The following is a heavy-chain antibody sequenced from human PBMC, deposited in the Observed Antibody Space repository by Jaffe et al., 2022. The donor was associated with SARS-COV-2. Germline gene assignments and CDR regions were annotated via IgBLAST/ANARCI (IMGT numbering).Heavy chain of an antibody. D-gene: IGHD5-12*01. CDR3: ARQGVDIVATRAGVVVITPHYFDY. J-gene: IGHJ4*02. V-gene: IGHV4-39*01. CDR1: GGSISSSSYY. Sequence: QLQLQESGPGLVKPSETLSLTCTVSGGSISSSSYYWGWIRQPPGKGLEWIGSIYYSGSTYYNPSLKSRVTISVDTSKNQFSLKLSSVTAADTAVYYCARQGVDIVATRAGVVVITPHYFDYWGQGTLVTVSS. CDR2: IYYSGST.